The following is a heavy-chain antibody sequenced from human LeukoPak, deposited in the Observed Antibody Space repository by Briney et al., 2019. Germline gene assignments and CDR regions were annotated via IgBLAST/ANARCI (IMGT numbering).Heavy chain of an antibody. CDR2: IWYDGSNK. CDR1: GFTFSSYG. CDR3: ARPYSSSWYNWFDP. D-gene: IGHD6-13*01. J-gene: IGHJ5*02. V-gene: IGHV3-33*01. Sequence: PGGSLRLSCAASGFTFSSYGMHWVRQAPGKGLEWVAVIWYDGSNKYYADSAKGRFTISRDNSKNTLYLQMNSLRAEDTAVYYCARPYSSSWYNWFDPWGQGTLVTVSS.